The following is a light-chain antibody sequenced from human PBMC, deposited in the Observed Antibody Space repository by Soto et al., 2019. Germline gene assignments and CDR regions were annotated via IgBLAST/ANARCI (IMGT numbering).Light chain of an antibody. J-gene: IGLJ1*01. CDR1: MRDVGAYNL. CDR3: SSYTTSSTVV. CDR2: EVS. V-gene: IGLV2-14*03. Sequence: QSALTQPASVSGSAGQSITISCSGTMRDVGAYNLVSWYQQHPGKAPKLMIYEVSNRPSGVSNRFSGSKSGNTASLTISGLQPEDEADYYCSSYTTSSTVVFGTGTKVTVL.